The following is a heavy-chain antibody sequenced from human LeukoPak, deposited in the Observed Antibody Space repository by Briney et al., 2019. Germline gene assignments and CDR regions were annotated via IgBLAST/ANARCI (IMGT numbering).Heavy chain of an antibody. Sequence: GRSLRLSCAASGFTFSSYGMHWVRQAPGKGLEWVAVIWYDGSDKYYADSVKGRFTISRGNSKNTLYLQMNSLRAEDTAVYYCARDRAVRYFDYWGQGTLVTVSS. V-gene: IGHV3-33*08. J-gene: IGHJ4*02. CDR1: GFTFSSYG. CDR2: IWYDGSDK. D-gene: IGHD5-24*01. CDR3: ARDRAVRYFDY.